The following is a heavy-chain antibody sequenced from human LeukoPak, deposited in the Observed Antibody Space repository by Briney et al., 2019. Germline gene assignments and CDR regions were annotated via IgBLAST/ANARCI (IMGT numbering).Heavy chain of an antibody. CDR3: ARRDESSGYYYWFDP. Sequence: SETLSLTCTVSGGPINNFFWNWIRQSPGKGLEWIGYIDYSGNTNYNPSLKSRVTISINTSTKQFSLKLRSVTAADTAVYYCARRDESSGYYYWFDPWGQGTLVTVSS. D-gene: IGHD3-22*01. CDR1: GGPINNFF. V-gene: IGHV4-59*08. CDR2: IDYSGNT. J-gene: IGHJ5*02.